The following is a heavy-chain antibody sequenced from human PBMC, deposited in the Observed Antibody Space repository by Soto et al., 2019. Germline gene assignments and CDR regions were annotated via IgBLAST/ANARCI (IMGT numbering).Heavy chain of an antibody. CDR2: ISGSGGST. J-gene: IGHJ6*03. Sequence: EVQLLESGGGLVQPGGSLRLSCAASGFTFSSYAMSWVRQAPGKGLEWVSAISGSGGSTYYADSVKGRFTISRDNSKNTLYLQMNSLRAEDTAVYYCAKRNNDPRYYYYYYMDVWGKGTTVTVSS. V-gene: IGHV3-23*01. CDR1: GFTFSSYA. CDR3: AKRNNDPRYYYYYYMDV. D-gene: IGHD2-8*01.